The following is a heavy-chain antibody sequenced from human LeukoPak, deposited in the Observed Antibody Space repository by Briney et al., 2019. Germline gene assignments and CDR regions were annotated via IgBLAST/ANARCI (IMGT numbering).Heavy chain of an antibody. J-gene: IGHJ4*02. CDR1: GFTFSSYA. Sequence: QTGGSLRLSCAASGFTFSSYAMHWVRQAPGKGLEYVSAISSNGGSTYYANSVKGRFTISRDNSKNTLYLQMGSLRAEDMAVYYCARHGHYDLWSGYSLDYWGQGTLVTVSS. D-gene: IGHD3-3*01. V-gene: IGHV3-64*01. CDR3: ARHGHYDLWSGYSLDY. CDR2: ISSNGGST.